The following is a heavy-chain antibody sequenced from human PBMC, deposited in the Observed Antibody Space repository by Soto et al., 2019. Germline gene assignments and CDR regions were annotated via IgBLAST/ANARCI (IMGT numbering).Heavy chain of an antibody. CDR3: AKVRWDGDYKSAEYFQH. D-gene: IGHD4-17*01. V-gene: IGHV3-23*01. CDR2: INGSVGST. CDR1: RFTLSSYS. J-gene: IGHJ1*01. Sequence: GGCLSLSWAPSRFTLSSYSTSWDSQAQGKWIEWVSAINGSVGSTYYEDTVKVRFTISRDNHKNKLYVQMNRLRAEDTAVYYCAKVRWDGDYKSAEYFQHWGQGTLVTVSS.